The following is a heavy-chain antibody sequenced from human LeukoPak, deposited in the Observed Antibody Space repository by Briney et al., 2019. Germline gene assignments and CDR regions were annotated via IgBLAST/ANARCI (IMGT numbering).Heavy chain of an antibody. J-gene: IGHJ5*02. D-gene: IGHD6-13*01. V-gene: IGHV4-39*01. CDR1: GGSISGSSYY. Sequence: SSETLSLTCTVSGGSISGSSYYWGWIRQPPGKGLEWIGSIYYSGSTYYNPSLKSRVTISVDTSKNQFSLKLSSVTAADTAVYYCARHFIAAAATEYNWFDPWGQGTLVTVSS. CDR3: ARHFIAAAATEYNWFDP. CDR2: IYYSGST.